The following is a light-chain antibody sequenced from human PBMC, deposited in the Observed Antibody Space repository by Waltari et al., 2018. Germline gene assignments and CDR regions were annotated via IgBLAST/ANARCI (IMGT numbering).Light chain of an antibody. CDR3: QQRSNWPPWT. CDR2: DAS. CDR1: QSVSSY. V-gene: IGKV3-11*01. Sequence: EIVLTQSPATLSLSPGERATLSFRASQSVSSYLAWYQRKPGQAPRLLIYDASNRATGIPARFSGSGSGTDFTLTISSLEPEDFAVYYCQQRSNWPPWTFGQGTKVEIK. J-gene: IGKJ1*01.